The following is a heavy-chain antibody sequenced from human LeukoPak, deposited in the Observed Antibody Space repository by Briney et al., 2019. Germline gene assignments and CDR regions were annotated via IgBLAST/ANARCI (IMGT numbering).Heavy chain of an antibody. J-gene: IGHJ4*02. CDR2: ISSSSSYI. D-gene: IGHD2-15*01. CDR1: GFTFSSYS. CDR3: ARDIVVVVAAKGGDLYDY. Sequence: KAGGSLRLSCAASGFTFSSYSMNWVRQAPGKGLEWVSSISSSSSYIYYADSVKGRFIISRDNAKNSLYLQMNSLRAEDTAVYYCARDIVVVVAAKGGDLYDYWGQGTLVTVSS. V-gene: IGHV3-21*01.